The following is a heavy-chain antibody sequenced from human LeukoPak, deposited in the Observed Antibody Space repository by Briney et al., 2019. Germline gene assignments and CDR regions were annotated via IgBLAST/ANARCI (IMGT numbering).Heavy chain of an antibody. D-gene: IGHD6-19*01. CDR3: ARESSGWYYFDY. V-gene: IGHV3-30*04. CDR1: GFTFSRYA. CDR2: ISYDGSNK. Sequence: PGRSLRLSCAASGFTFSRYAMHWVRQAPGKGLEWVAVISYDGSNKYYADSVKGRFTISRDNSKNTLYLQMNSLRAEDTAVYYCARESSGWYYFDYWGQGTLVTVSS. J-gene: IGHJ4*02.